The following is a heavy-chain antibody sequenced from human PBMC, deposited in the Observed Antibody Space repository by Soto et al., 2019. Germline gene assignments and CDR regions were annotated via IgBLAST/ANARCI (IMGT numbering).Heavy chain of an antibody. V-gene: IGHV3-30-3*01. CDR1: GFTFSSYA. CDR2: ISSDGSNK. Sequence: QVQLVESGGGVVQPGRSLRLSCAASGFTFSSYAMHWVRQAPGKGLEWVAVISSDGSNKYYADSVKGRFTISRDNSKNTLYLQINSLRAEETAVYYCASPRLSSDGTTPIDYWGQGTLVTVSS. CDR3: ASPRLSSDGTTPIDY. D-gene: IGHD1-1*01. J-gene: IGHJ4*02.